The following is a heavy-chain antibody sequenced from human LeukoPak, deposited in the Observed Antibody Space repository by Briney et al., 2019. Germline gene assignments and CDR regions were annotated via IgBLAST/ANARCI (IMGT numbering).Heavy chain of an antibody. CDR2: MSYDAKSS. D-gene: IGHD5-12*01. Sequence: GGSLRLSCVTSGFTLSSYGMHWVRQVPGKGLEWVAVMSYDAKSSYHVDSVKGRFTISRDNAKNSLYLQMNSLKTEDTAVYYCTREADIVATITDYWGQGTLVTVSS. CDR1: GFTLSSYG. CDR3: TREADIVATITDY. J-gene: IGHJ4*02. V-gene: IGHV3-30*03.